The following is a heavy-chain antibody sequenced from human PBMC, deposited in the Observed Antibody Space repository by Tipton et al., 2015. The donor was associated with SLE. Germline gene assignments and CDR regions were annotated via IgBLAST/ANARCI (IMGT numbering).Heavy chain of an antibody. Sequence: TLSLTCTVSGGSLSSYYWSWIRQPAGKGLEWIGRIYTSGSTNYHPSLKSRVTISVDTSKNQFSLKLSSVTAADTAVYYCARAWGYSGSPDAFDIWGQGTMVTVSS. CDR2: IYTSGST. CDR3: ARAWGYSGSPDAFDI. CDR1: GGSLSSYY. J-gene: IGHJ3*02. D-gene: IGHD1-26*01. V-gene: IGHV4-4*07.